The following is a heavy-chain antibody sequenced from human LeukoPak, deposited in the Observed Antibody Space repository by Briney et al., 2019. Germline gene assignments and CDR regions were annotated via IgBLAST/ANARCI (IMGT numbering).Heavy chain of an antibody. J-gene: IGHJ4*02. CDR1: GFTFSSSW. CDR2: IKQDGSET. D-gene: IGHD5-18*01. CDR3: ARGGLDGWIHLWPSSHFDY. V-gene: IGHV3-7*01. Sequence: GGSLRLSCAASGFTFSSSWMNWVRQAPGKGLEWVANIKQDGSETYYVDSVKGRFTISRDNARNSLYLQMSSLRAEDTAVYYCARGGLDGWIHLWPSSHFDYWGQGTLVTVSS.